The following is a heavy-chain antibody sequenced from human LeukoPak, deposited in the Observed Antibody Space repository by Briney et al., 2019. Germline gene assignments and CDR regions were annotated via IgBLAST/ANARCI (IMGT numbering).Heavy chain of an antibody. V-gene: IGHV4-38-2*02. D-gene: IGHD3-22*01. J-gene: IGHJ4*02. Sequence: PSETLSLTCTVSGYSISSGYYWGWIRQPPGKGLEWIGSIYHSGSTYYNPSLKSRVTISVDTSKNQFSLKLSSVTAADTAVYYCARQLDYYETSGYYRPHYFDYWGQGTLVTVSS. CDR1: GYSISSGYY. CDR3: ARQLDYYETSGYYRPHYFDY. CDR2: IYHSGST.